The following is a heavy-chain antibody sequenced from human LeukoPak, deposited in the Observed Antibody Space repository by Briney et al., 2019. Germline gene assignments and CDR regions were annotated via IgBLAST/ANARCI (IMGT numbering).Heavy chain of an antibody. CDR3: ARLPMRGYYYGSGRFPDAFDI. D-gene: IGHD3-10*01. J-gene: IGHJ3*02. CDR1: GGSISSSSYY. CDR2: IYYSGST. V-gene: IGHV4-39*01. Sequence: PSETLSLTCTVSGGSISSSSYYWGWIRQPPGKGLEWIGSIYYSGSTYYNPSLKSRVTISVDTSKNQFSLKLSSVTAADTAVYYCARLPMRGYYYGSGRFPDAFDIWGQGTMVTVSS.